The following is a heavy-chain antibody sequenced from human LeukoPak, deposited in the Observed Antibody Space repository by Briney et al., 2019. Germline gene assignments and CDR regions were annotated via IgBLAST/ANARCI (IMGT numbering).Heavy chain of an antibody. CDR2: INQSGST. CDR3: ARAGGVKTAALDLDY. Sequence: SETLSLTCAVYGGSFSGYYWSWIRQPPGKGLEWIGEINQSGSTNYNPSLKSRVAISVDTSKKQFSLKLSSVTAADTAVYYCARAGGVKTAALDLDYWGQGTLVTVSS. CDR1: GGSFSGYY. V-gene: IGHV4-34*01. J-gene: IGHJ4*02. D-gene: IGHD6-25*01.